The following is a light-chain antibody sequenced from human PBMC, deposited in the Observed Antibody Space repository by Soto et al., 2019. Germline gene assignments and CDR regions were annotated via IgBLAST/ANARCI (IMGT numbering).Light chain of an antibody. CDR1: QSVSHN. CDR2: GTS. Sequence: EILMTQSPATLSVSPGERAIISCRASQSVSHNLGWYQQKPGQAPRLLIYGTSTRAAGIPARFSGSGSGTEFTLTISSLQSEDFAVYYSQQYNDWPLTFGGGTKVDIK. CDR3: QQYNDWPLT. J-gene: IGKJ4*01. V-gene: IGKV3-15*01.